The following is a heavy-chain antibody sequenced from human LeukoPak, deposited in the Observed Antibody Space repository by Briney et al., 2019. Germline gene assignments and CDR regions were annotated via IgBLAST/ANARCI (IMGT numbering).Heavy chain of an antibody. CDR1: GYTFTTYY. Sequence: ASVKVSCKASGYTFTTYYIHWVRQAPGQGLEWMGIINPIGGTTDYAQKFQGRVTMTRDTSTSTVYMELSSLRAEDTAVYYCAKGDLYVGFDYWGQGTLVTVSS. CDR2: INPIGGTT. V-gene: IGHV1-46*01. D-gene: IGHD3-16*01. J-gene: IGHJ4*02. CDR3: AKGDLYVGFDY.